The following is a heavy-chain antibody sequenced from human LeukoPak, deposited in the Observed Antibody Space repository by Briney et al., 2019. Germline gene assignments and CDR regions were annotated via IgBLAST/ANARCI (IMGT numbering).Heavy chain of an antibody. D-gene: IGHD2-2*02. V-gene: IGHV4-34*01. CDR3: ARGDRVRYCSSTSCYRTYNWFDP. CDR2: INHRGST. J-gene: IGHJ5*02. Sequence: PSETLSLTCAVYGGSFSGYYWSWIRQPPGKGLEWIGEINHRGSTNYNPSLKSRVTISVDTSKNQFSVKLSSVTAADTAVYYCARGDRVRYCSSTSCYRTYNWFDPWGQGTLVTVSS. CDR1: GGSFSGYY.